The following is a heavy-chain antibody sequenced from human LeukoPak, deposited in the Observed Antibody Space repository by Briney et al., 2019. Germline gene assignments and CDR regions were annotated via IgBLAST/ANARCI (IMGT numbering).Heavy chain of an antibody. Sequence: SVKVSCKASGGTFSSYAISWVRQAPGQGLEWMGRIIPILGIANYAQKFQGRVTITADKSTSTAYMELSSLRSEDTAVYYCAAQIYGSRSNYYYYGMDVWGQGTTVTVSS. CDR3: AAQIYGSRSNYYYYGMDV. D-gene: IGHD3-10*01. V-gene: IGHV1-69*04. CDR2: IIPILGIA. CDR1: GGTFSSYA. J-gene: IGHJ6*02.